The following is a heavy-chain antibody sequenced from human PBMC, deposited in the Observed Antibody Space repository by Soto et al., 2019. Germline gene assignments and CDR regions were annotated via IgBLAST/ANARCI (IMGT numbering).Heavy chain of an antibody. CDR2: IYYSGST. CDR1: GGSISSGGYY. D-gene: IGHD6-13*01. Sequence: QVQLQESGPGLVKPSQTLSLTCTVSGGSISSGGYYWSWIRQHPGKGLEWIGYIYYSGSTYYNPSLKPRXXIXVXXSKNQFSLKLSSVPAADPAVYYCARDRAGALYFDYWGQGTLVTVSS. V-gene: IGHV4-31*03. CDR3: ARDRAGALYFDY. J-gene: IGHJ4*02.